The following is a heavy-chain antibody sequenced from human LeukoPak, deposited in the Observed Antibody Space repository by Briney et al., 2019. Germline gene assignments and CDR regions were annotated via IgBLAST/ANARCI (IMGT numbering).Heavy chain of an antibody. V-gene: IGHV1-2*02. CDR1: GYTFTGYY. CDR2: INPNSGGT. J-gene: IGHJ4*02. CDR3: ARGTRDNGDY. D-gene: IGHD1-1*01. Sequence: ASVKVSCKASGYTFTGYYMHWVRQAPGQGLEWMGWINPNSGGTNYAQKFQGRVTMTRDTSTSTVYMELSSLRSEDTAVYYCARGTRDNGDYWGQGTLVTVSS.